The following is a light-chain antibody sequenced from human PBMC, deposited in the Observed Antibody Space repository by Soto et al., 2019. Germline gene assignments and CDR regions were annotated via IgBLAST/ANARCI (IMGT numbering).Light chain of an antibody. CDR3: QQYDSYPLT. CDR1: QSINNL. V-gene: IGKV1-5*01. CDR2: GVS. J-gene: IGKJ4*01. Sequence: DVQMTQSPSTLSASVGDRVTITCRASQSINNLLAWYQQKPGKAPKFLIYGVSTLESGVPSRFSGSGSGTEFTLTISSLQPEDFATYYCQQYDSYPLTFGGGTKVDIK.